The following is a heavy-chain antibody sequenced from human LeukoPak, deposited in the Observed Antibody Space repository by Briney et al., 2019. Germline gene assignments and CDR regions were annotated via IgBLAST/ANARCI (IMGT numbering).Heavy chain of an antibody. CDR1: GFTFSSYS. CDR3: AREATYGQDQEYNWFDP. D-gene: IGHD3-10*01. CDR2: ISSSSSYI. V-gene: IGHV3-21*01. J-gene: IGHJ5*02. Sequence: GGSLRLSCAASGFTFSSYSMNWVRQAPGKGLEWVSSISSSSSYIYYADSVKGRFTISRDNAKNSLYLQMNSLRAEDTAVYYCAREATYGQDQEYNWFDPWGQGTLVTVSS.